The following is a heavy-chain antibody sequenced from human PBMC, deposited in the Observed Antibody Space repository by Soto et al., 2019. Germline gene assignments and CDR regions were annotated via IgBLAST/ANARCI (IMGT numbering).Heavy chain of an antibody. V-gene: IGHV3-33*01. J-gene: IGHJ4*02. CDR2: IWYDGSNK. Sequence: GGSLRLSCAASGFTFSSYGMHWVRQAPGKGLEWVAVIWYDGSNKYYADSVKGRFTISRDNSKNTLYLQMNSLRAEDTAVYYCARDLAYDSSGYYSYYFDYWGQGTLVTVSS. CDR3: ARDLAYDSSGYYSYYFDY. CDR1: GFTFSSYG. D-gene: IGHD3-22*01.